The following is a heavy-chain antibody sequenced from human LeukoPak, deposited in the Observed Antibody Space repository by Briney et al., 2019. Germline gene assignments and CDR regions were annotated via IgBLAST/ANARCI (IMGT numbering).Heavy chain of an antibody. CDR2: IYYSGGT. V-gene: IGHV4-59*01. CDR1: GGSISSYY. J-gene: IGHJ4*02. CDR3: AGGLGTTLFDY. D-gene: IGHD5-12*01. Sequence: PSETLSLTCTVSGGSISSYYWSWIRQPPGKGLEWIGYIYYSGGTNYNPSLKSRVTISVDTSKNQFSLKLSSVTAADTAVYYCAGGLGTTLFDYWGQGTLVTVSS.